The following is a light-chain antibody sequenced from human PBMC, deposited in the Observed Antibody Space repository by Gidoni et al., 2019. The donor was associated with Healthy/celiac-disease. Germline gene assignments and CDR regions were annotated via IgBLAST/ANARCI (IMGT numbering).Light chain of an antibody. CDR3: QQYGSSPT. V-gene: IGKV3-20*01. J-gene: IGKJ1*01. CDR2: GAS. Sequence: EIVLTQSPGTLSLSPGERATLSCRASQSVRSSYLAWYQQKPGQAPRLLIYGASSRATGIPDRFSGSGSGTDFTLTISRLEPEDFALYYCQQYGSSPTFXXXTKVEIK. CDR1: QSVRSSY.